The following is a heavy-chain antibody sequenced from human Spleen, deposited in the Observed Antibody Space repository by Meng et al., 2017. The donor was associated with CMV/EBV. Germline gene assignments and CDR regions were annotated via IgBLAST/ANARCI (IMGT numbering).Heavy chain of an antibody. V-gene: IGHV1-69*06. J-gene: IGHJ4*02. CDR3: AKDSSGQFYFAY. CDR1: GGTFNTYA. Sequence: KASGGTFNTYALHWVRQAPGQGPEWMGGIIPIFDKATYAQKFQRKVTISADKSTRTAYMEVSSLRSEDTAVYYCAKDSSGQFYFAYWGQGTQVTVSS. D-gene: IGHD6-19*01. CDR2: IIPIFDKA.